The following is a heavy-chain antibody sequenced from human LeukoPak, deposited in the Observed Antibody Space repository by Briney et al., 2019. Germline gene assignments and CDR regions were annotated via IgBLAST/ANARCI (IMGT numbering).Heavy chain of an antibody. J-gene: IGHJ6*02. D-gene: IGHD1-26*01. CDR3: ARDWQPHYSGSYFYYYGMDV. V-gene: IGHV1-69*05. Sequence: SVKVSCKASGGTFSSYAISWVRQAPGQGLEWMGGIIPIFGTANYAQKLQGRVTMTTDTSTSTAYMELRSLRSDDTAVYYCARDWQPHYSGSYFYYYGMDVWGQGTTVTVSS. CDR2: IIPIFGTA. CDR1: GGTFSSYA.